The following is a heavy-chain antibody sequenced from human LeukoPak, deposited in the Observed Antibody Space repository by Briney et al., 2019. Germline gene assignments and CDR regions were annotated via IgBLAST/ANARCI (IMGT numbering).Heavy chain of an antibody. D-gene: IGHD4-17*01. CDR3: ARDKDTVTTRIFDY. Sequence: PGRSLRLSCVASGFTFSSYAMHWGRQAPGKGLEWVAVISYDGSNIYYADSVKGRFTISRDNSKNTLYLQMNSLRAEDTALYYCARDKDTVTTRIFDYWGQGTLVTVSS. V-gene: IGHV3-30*04. CDR1: GFTFSSYA. J-gene: IGHJ4*02. CDR2: ISYDGSNI.